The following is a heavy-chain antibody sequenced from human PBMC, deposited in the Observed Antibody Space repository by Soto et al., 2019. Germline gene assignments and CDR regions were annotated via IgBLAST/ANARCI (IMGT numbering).Heavy chain of an antibody. CDR3: AKDQSSSWYFDY. J-gene: IGHJ4*02. CDR1: GFTFSRYA. Sequence: GGSLRLSCAASGFTFSRYAMSWVRQAPGKGLEWVSAISGSGGSTYYADSVKGRFTISRDNSRNTLYLQMNSLRAEDTAVYYRAKDQSSSWYFDYWGQGTLVTVSS. V-gene: IGHV3-23*01. D-gene: IGHD6-13*01. CDR2: ISGSGGST.